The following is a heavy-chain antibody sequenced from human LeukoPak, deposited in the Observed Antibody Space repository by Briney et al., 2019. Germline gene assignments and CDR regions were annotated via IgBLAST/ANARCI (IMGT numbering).Heavy chain of an antibody. D-gene: IGHD6-13*01. CDR2: ITPIFGTA. CDR3: ARGPPEQQLVY. J-gene: IGHJ4*02. CDR1: GGTFSSYA. V-gene: IGHV1-69*05. Sequence: SVKVFCKASGGTFSSYAISWVRQPPGQGLEWMGGITPIFGTAKYAQKCQSRVTITTDESTSIAYMELSSLRSEETAVYYCARGPPEQQLVYWGQGTLVTVSS.